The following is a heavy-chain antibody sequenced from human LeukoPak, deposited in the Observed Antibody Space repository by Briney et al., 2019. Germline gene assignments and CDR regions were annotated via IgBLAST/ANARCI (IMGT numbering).Heavy chain of an antibody. CDR1: GFTFSSYA. J-gene: IGHJ4*02. CDR3: AKWSGYYGSGRGYYFDY. D-gene: IGHD3-10*01. CDR2: ISYDGSNK. Sequence: GGSLRLSCAASGFTFSSYAMHWVRQAPGKGLEWVAVISYDGSNKYYADSVKGRFTISRDNSKNTLYLQMNSLRAEDTAVYYCAKWSGYYGSGRGYYFDYWGQGTLVTVSS. V-gene: IGHV3-30-3*02.